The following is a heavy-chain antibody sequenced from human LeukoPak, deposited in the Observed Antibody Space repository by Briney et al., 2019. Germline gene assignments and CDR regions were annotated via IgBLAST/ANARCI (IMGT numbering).Heavy chain of an antibody. CDR3: ARVTIFGVAADAFDI. Sequence: GGSLRLSCVASGFTFSSYSMNWVRQAPGKGLEWVSYISSSSSTIYYADSVKGRFTISRDNAKNSLYLQMNSLRAEDTAVYYCARVTIFGVAADAFDIWGQGTMVTVSS. V-gene: IGHV3-48*04. D-gene: IGHD3-3*01. J-gene: IGHJ3*02. CDR1: GFTFSSYS. CDR2: ISSSSSTI.